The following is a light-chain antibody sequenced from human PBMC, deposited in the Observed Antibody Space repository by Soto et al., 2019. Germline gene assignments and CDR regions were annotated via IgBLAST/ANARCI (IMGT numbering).Light chain of an antibody. Sequence: QPVLTQSPSASASLGASVKLTCTLSSGHSSYAIAWHQQQPEKGPRYLMKLNSDGSHSEGDGISDRFSGSSSGAERYLPISSLQSEDEADYYCQTCGTGIQVFGGGTKLTVL. CDR2: LNSDGSH. CDR1: SGHSSYA. V-gene: IGLV4-69*01. CDR3: QTCGTGIQV. J-gene: IGLJ2*01.